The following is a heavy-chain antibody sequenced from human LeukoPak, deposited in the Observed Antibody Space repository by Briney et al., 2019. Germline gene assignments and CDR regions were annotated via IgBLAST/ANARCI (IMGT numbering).Heavy chain of an antibody. CDR3: ACRSGWEKSS. D-gene: IGHD6-19*01. V-gene: IGHV3-23*01. Sequence: GGSLRLSCAASGFTFSSYAMSWVRQAPGKGLEWVSDISGRGDSTYYADSVKGRFTISRYNSKNTLYLQMNSLRAEDTAVYYCACRSGWEKSSWGQGTLVTVSS. CDR2: ISGRGDST. J-gene: IGHJ4*02. CDR1: GFTFSSYA.